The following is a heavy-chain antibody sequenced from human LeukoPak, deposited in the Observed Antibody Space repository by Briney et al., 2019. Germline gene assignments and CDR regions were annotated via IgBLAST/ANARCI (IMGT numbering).Heavy chain of an antibody. D-gene: IGHD6-6*01. Sequence: SVKVSCKASGGTFSSYTISWVRQAPGQGLEWMGGIIPIFGTANYAQKFQGRVTITADESTSTAYMELSSLRSEDTAVYYCARLPLRSIAVGYYGMDVWGQGTTVTVSS. CDR2: IIPIFGTA. V-gene: IGHV1-69*13. J-gene: IGHJ6*02. CDR1: GGTFSSYT. CDR3: ARLPLRSIAVGYYGMDV.